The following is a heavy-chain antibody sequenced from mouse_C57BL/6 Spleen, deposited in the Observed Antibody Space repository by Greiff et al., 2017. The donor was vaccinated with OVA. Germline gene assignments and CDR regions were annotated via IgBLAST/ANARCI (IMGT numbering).Heavy chain of an antibody. CDR2: IWGDAST. Sequence: VKLVESGPGLVAPSQSLSITCTVSGFSLTNYGVSWVRQPPGKGLEWLGVIWGDASTNYHSAPISRLSISKENCNSQFCLELNSLETDDTATYCCAETGEYYGNPCFDYWGQGTTLTVSS. J-gene: IGHJ2*01. CDR3: AETGEYYGNPCFDY. D-gene: IGHD2-1*01. V-gene: IGHV2-3*01. CDR1: GFSLTNYG.